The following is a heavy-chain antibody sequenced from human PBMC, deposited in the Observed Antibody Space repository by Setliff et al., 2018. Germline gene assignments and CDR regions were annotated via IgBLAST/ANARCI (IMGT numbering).Heavy chain of an antibody. Sequence: GASVKVSCKASGYTFTGYYMHWVQQAPGQGLEWMGRINPNSGGTNYAQKFQGRVTMTRDTPISTAYMELSRLRSDDTAVYYCARVKAPALYYYMDVWGKGTTVTVSS. CDR3: ARVKAPALYYYMDV. CDR2: INPNSGGT. D-gene: IGHD3-16*02. V-gene: IGHV1-2*06. J-gene: IGHJ6*03. CDR1: GYTFTGYY.